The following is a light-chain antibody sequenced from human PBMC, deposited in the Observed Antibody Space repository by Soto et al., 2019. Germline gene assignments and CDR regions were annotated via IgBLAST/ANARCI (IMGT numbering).Light chain of an antibody. Sequence: LTQPASVSGSPGQSITISCTGTSSDVGGYNYVSWYQQHPGKAPKLIIYDVSYRPSGVYNRFSGSKSGNTASLTISGLQAEDEADYFCSSYSRRSTYVFGTGTKVTVL. CDR3: SSYSRRSTYV. V-gene: IGLV2-14*03. CDR1: SSDVGGYNY. J-gene: IGLJ1*01. CDR2: DVS.